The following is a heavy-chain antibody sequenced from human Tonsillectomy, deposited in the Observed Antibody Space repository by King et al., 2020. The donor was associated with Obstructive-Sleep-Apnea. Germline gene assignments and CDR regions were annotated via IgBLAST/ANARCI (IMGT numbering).Heavy chain of an antibody. CDR2: ITPSGGST. J-gene: IGHJ4*02. D-gene: IGHD1-26*01. CDR1: GYTFTSYY. V-gene: IGHV1-46*03. CDR3: ARDGIWTEDSGSYYYFDY. Sequence: EQLVQSGAGVKKPGASVKVSCKASGYTFTSYYMHWVRQAPGQGLEWMGIITPSGGSTTYAQKFQGRVTMTRDTSTSTVYLELSSLRSEDTAVYYCARDGIWTEDSGSYYYFDYWGQGTQVTVSS.